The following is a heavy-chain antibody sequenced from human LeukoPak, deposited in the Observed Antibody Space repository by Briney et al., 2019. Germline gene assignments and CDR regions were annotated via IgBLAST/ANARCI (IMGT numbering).Heavy chain of an antibody. D-gene: IGHD3-10*01. CDR3: ARAPPYYYGSGSLGSYHYGMDV. J-gene: IGHJ6*02. CDR1: GGSISGGDYY. V-gene: IGHV4-30-4*02. Sequence: PSETLSLTCTVSGGSISGGDYYWSWIRQPPGKGLEWIGYIYYSGSTYYNPSLKSRVTISVDTSKNQFSLKLGSVTAADTAMYYCARAPPYYYGSGSLGSYHYGMDVWGQGTTVTVSS. CDR2: IYYSGST.